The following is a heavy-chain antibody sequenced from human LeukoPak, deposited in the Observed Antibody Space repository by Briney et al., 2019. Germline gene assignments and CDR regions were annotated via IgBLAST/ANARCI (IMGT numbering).Heavy chain of an antibody. J-gene: IGHJ6*02. CDR2: IWYDGSNK. V-gene: IGHV3-33*01. CDR1: GFTFSSYG. D-gene: IGHD3-3*01. Sequence: PGRSLRLSCAASGFTFSSYGMHWVRQAPGKGLEWVAVIWYDGSNKYYADSVKGRFTISRDNSKNTLYLQMNSLRAEDTAVYYCARVLRSGYYLYYYYGMDVWGQGTTVTVSS. CDR3: ARVLRSGYYLYYYYGMDV.